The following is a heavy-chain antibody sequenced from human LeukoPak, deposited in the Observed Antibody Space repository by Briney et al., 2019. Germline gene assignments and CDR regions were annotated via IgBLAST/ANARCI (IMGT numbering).Heavy chain of an antibody. V-gene: IGHV4-39*01. CDR3: ARRRETTVTHFDY. Sequence: KPSETLSLTCTASGVTISIISHYWGWIRQPPGKGLEWIGSVYYSGSTYYNPSLKSRVTISVDTSKNQFSLKLSSVTAADTAVYYCARRRETTVTHFDYWGQGTLVTVSS. D-gene: IGHD4-17*01. CDR2: VYYSGST. J-gene: IGHJ4*02. CDR1: GVTISIISHY.